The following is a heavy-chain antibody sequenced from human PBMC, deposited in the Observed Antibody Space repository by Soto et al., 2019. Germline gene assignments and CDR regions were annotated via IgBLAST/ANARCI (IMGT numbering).Heavy chain of an antibody. CDR3: ARRGYGSRWPNVYMDV. D-gene: IGHD6-13*01. Sequence: EAQLVESGGGLVQPGGSLRLSCAASEFTFSNYERHWVRQAPGKGLDYVSGISNNGAHTDYAKSVKGRFTISRDNSENTLYLQMGSLRAEDMALYYCARRGYGSRWPNVYMDVWGKGTTVTVSS. J-gene: IGHJ6*03. CDR2: ISNNGAHT. V-gene: IGHV3-64*01. CDR1: EFTFSNYE.